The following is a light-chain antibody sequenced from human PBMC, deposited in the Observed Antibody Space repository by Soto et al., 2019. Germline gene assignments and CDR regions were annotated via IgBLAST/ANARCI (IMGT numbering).Light chain of an antibody. J-gene: IGKJ1*01. Sequence: EIVWTQAPGTLSLSPGERATLSCRASQSVSNSYLAWYQQKLGQAPRLLIYGASTRAPGIPGRFSGSGSGTDFTLTISRLEPEDFALYYCQQYGSSTRTFGQGTKVEIK. CDR3: QQYGSSTRT. V-gene: IGKV3-20*01. CDR2: GAS. CDR1: QSVSNSY.